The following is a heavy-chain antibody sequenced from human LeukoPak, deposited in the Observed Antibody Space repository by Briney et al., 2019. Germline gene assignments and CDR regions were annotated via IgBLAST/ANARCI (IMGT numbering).Heavy chain of an antibody. D-gene: IGHD6-25*01. J-gene: IGHJ5*02. Sequence: GASVKVSCKASGYTFTSYAMNWVRQAPGQGLEWMGWINPNTGGTNSAQKFQGRVTMTRDTSITTAYMDLSRLRSDDTAVYYCARSRDYSSVFNWFDPWGQGTLVTVSS. CDR3: ARSRDYSSVFNWFDP. CDR2: INPNTGGT. V-gene: IGHV1-2*02. CDR1: GYTFTSYA.